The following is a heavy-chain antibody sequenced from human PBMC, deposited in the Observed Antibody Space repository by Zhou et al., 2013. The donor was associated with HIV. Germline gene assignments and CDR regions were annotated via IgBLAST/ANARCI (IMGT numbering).Heavy chain of an antibody. CDR2: IIPILGIA. J-gene: IGHJ6*03. CDR3: ARQGSSGPNYYYYYMDV. CDR1: GGTFSSYA. Sequence: QVQLVQSGAEVKKPGSSVKVSCKASGGTFSSYAISWVRQAPGQGLEWMGRIIPILGIANYAQKFQGRVTITADKSTSTAYMELSSLRSEDTAVYYCARQGSSGPNYYYYYMDVWGKGDHGSPSP. D-gene: IGHD3-22*01. V-gene: IGHV1-69*04.